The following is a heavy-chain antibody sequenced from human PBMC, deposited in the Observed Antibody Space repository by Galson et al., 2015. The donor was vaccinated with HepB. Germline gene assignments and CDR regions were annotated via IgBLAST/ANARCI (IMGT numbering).Heavy chain of an antibody. J-gene: IGHJ6*02. CDR3: ARDGITIYYYGMDV. D-gene: IGHD1-14*01. CDR1: GYTFTSYA. V-gene: IGHV1-3*01. Sequence: SVKVSCKASGYTFTSYAMHWVRQAPGQRLEWMGWINAGNGNTKYSQKFQGRVTITRDTSASTAYMELSSLRSEDTAVYYCARDGITIYYYGMDVWGQGTTVTVSS. CDR2: INAGNGNT.